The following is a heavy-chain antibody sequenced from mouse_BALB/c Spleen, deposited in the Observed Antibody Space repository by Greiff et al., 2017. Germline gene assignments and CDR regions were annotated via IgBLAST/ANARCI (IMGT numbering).Heavy chain of an antibody. D-gene: IGHD2-4*01. Sequence: DAKLVESGGGLVKPGGSLKLSCAASGFTFSDYYMYWVRQTPEKRLEWVATISDGGSYTYYPDSVKGRFTISRDNAKNNLYLQMSSLKSEDTAMYYCASHYYDYDGAFAYWGQGTLVTVSA. J-gene: IGHJ3*01. CDR2: ISDGGSYT. CDR1: GFTFSDYY. CDR3: ASHYYDYDGAFAY. V-gene: IGHV5-4*02.